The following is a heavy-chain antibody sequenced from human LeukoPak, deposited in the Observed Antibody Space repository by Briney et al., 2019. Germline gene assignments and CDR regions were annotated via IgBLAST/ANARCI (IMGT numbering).Heavy chain of an antibody. J-gene: IGHJ4*02. CDR1: GFTFSSYA. CDR2: ISGNGGST. V-gene: IGHV3-23*01. D-gene: IGHD1-26*01. CDR3: AKDFIGSYFPHQPDC. Sequence: GGSLRLSCAASGFTFSSYAMSWVRQAPGKGLEWVSAISGNGGSTYYADSVKGRFTISRDNSKNTLYLQMNRLRTEDTAVYFCAKDFIGSYFPHQPDCWGQGTLVTVSS.